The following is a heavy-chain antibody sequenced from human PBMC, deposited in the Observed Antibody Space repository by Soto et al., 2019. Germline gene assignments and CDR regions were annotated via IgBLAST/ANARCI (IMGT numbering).Heavy chain of an antibody. J-gene: IGHJ6*02. CDR3: GGECTSTTCYNYYYSGMDV. Sequence: SETLSLTCTVSGGSISSADYYWSWIRQPPGKGLEWIGYIYYSGSTYYTPSLKSRVTISVDTSKNQFSLKLSSVTAADTAVYYCGGECTSTTCYNYYYSGMDVWGQGTTVTVSS. D-gene: IGHD2-2*02. CDR2: IYYSGST. CDR1: GGSISSADYY. V-gene: IGHV4-30-4*01.